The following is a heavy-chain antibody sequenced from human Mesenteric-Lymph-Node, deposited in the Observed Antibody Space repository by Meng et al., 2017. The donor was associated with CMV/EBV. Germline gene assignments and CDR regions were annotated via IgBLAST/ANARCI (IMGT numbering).Heavy chain of an antibody. J-gene: IGHJ4*02. D-gene: IGHD6-19*01. CDR3: AKHHGMYSSDYLGYFDY. CDR1: GFTFSSYG. CDR2: IRYDGSNK. Sequence: GGSLRLSCAASGFTFSSYGMHWVRQAPGKGLEWVAFIRYDGSNKYYADSVKGRFTISRDNSKNTLYLQMNSLRAEDTAVYYCAKHHGMYSSDYLGYFDYWGQGTLVTVSS. V-gene: IGHV3-30*02.